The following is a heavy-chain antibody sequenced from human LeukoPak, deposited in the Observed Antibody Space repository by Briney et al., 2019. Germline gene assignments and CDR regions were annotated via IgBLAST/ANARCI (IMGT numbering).Heavy chain of an antibody. CDR3: ARSAYYYDSSGYD. V-gene: IGHV1-69*04. D-gene: IGHD3-22*01. CDR1: GGTFSSYA. J-gene: IGHJ4*02. Sequence: SVKVSCKASGGTFSSYAISWVRQAPGQGLEWMGRIIPILGIANYAQKFQGRVTITADKSTSTAYIELSSLRSEDTAVYYCARSAYYYDSSGYDWGQGTLVTVSS. CDR2: IIPILGIA.